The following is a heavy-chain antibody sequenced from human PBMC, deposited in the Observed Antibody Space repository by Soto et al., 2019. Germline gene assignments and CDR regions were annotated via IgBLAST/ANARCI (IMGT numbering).Heavy chain of an antibody. D-gene: IGHD4-17*01. CDR2: IWYDGSNK. CDR3: ARDSMGDYAPFDY. V-gene: IGHV3-33*01. J-gene: IGHJ4*02. Sequence: LRLSCAASGFTFSSYGMHWVRQAPGKGLEWVAVIWYDGSNKYYADSVKGRFTISRDNSKNTLYLQMNSLRAEDTAVYYCARDSMGDYAPFDYWGQGTLVT. CDR1: GFTFSSYG.